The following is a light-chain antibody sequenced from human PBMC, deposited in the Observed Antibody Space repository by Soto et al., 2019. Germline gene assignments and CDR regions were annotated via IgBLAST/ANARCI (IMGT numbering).Light chain of an antibody. CDR3: QQYDKWPYT. CDR1: QSVSSN. V-gene: IGKV3-15*01. Sequence: EIVMTQSPATLSVSPGGRATLSCRASQSVSSNLAWYQQKPGQAPRLLVYGAFIRAPGFPVRFRGSGSGSEFTLTISSLQSEDGATYYCQQYDKWPYTFGQGTKVDIK. CDR2: GAF. J-gene: IGKJ2*01.